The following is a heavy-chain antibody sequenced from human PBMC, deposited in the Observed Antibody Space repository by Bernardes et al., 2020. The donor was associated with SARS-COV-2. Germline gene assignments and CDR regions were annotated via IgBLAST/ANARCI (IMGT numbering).Heavy chain of an antibody. CDR1: GFTFSSYA. V-gene: IGHV3-23*01. CDR3: AKVPGLRDGHIWFDP. J-gene: IGHJ5*02. D-gene: IGHD2-21*02. CDR2: ISGSGGST. Sequence: GGSLRLSCAASGFTFSSYAMSWVRQAPGKGLEWVSAISGSGGSTYYADSVKGRFTISRDNSKNTLYLQMNSLRAEDTAVYYCAKVPGLRDGHIWFDPWGQGTLVTVAS.